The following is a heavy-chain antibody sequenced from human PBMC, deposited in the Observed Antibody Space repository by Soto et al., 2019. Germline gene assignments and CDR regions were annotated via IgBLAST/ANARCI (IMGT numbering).Heavy chain of an antibody. V-gene: IGHV5-51*01. CDR2: IYPGDSDT. J-gene: IGHJ3*02. Sequence: GESLKISCKGSGYSFTSYWIGWVRQMPGKGLEWMGIIYPGDSDTRYSPSFQGQVTISADKSISTAYLQWSSLKASDTAMYYCARPHHCSSTSCYRCSGGSCYPTVGAFDIWGQGTMVTVSS. CDR3: ARPHHCSSTSCYRCSGGSCYPTVGAFDI. D-gene: IGHD2-2*01. CDR1: GYSFTSYW.